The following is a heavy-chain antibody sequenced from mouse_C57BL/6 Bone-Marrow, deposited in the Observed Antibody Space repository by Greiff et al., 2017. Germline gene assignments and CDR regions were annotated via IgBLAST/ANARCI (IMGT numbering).Heavy chain of an antibody. CDR3: SCPNYYGSSYDAMDY. CDR1: GYTFTSYW. D-gene: IGHD1-1*01. J-gene: IGHJ4*01. V-gene: IGHV1-72*01. Sequence: QVQLQQPGAELVKPGASVKLSCKASGYTFTSYWMHWVKQRPGRGLEWSGRIDPNSGGTKYNEKFKSKATLTVDKPSSTAYMQLSSLTSEDSAVYYCSCPNYYGSSYDAMDYWGQGTSVTVSS. CDR2: IDPNSGGT.